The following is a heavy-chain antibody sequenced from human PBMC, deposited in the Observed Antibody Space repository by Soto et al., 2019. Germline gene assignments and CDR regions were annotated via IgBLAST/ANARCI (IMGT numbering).Heavy chain of an antibody. CDR2: INHSGST. V-gene: IGHV4-34*01. J-gene: IGHJ4*02. CDR3: ARGRGEMGSGSYSKRFDY. D-gene: IGHD3-10*01. Sequence: TLSLTCAVYGGSFSGYYWSWIRQPPGKGLEWIGEINHSGSTNYNPSLKSRVTISVDTSKNQFSLKLSSVTAADTAVYYCARGRGEMGSGSYSKRFDYGGQGTLVTVSS. CDR1: GGSFSGYY.